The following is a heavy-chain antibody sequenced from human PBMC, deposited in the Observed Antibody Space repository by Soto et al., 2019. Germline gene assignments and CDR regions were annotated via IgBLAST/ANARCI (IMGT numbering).Heavy chain of an antibody. Sequence: SETLSLTCTVSGGSISSSSYYWGWIRQPPGKGLEWIGSIYYSGSTYYNPSLKSRVTISVDTSKNQFSLKLSSVTAADTAVYYCASRDPYCSSTSRYTDYWGQGTLVTVSS. J-gene: IGHJ4*02. CDR1: GGSISSSSYY. CDR3: ASRDPYCSSTSRYTDY. D-gene: IGHD2-2*02. V-gene: IGHV4-39*01. CDR2: IYYSGST.